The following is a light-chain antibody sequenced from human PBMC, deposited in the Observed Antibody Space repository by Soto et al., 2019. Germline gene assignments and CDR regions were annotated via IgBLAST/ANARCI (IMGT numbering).Light chain of an antibody. J-gene: IGLJ3*02. CDR1: SSNIGAGYD. CDR2: DNN. Sequence: QPVLTQPPSVSGAPGQRVTISCTGSSSNIGAGYDVHWYQQLPGTAPKLRIYDNNNRPSGVPDRFSGSKSGTSASLAITGLQAEDEADYYCQSYDSSLSGWVFGGGTKLTVL. V-gene: IGLV1-40*01. CDR3: QSYDSSLSGWV.